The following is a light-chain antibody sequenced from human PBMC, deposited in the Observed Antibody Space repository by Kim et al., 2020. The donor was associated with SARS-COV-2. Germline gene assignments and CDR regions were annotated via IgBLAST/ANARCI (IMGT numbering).Light chain of an antibody. V-gene: IGKV1-5*03. CDR2: KAS. CDR3: QQYDTYWT. Sequence: DIQMTQSPSTLYASVGDRVTITCRASQSITSWLAWYQQRPGKAPKLLIYKASTLESGVPSRFSGSGSGTEFTLTITGLQPDDFATYYCQQYDTYWTFGQGTKVDIK. CDR1: QSITSW. J-gene: IGKJ1*01.